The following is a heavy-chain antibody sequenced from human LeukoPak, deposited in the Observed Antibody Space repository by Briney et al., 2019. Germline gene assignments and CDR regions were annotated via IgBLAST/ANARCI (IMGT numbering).Heavy chain of an antibody. D-gene: IGHD3-3*01. Sequence: HTGGSLRLSCAASGFTFSSYAMSWVRQAPGKGLEWVSAISGSGGSTYYADSVKGRFTISRDNSKNTLYLQMNSLRAEDTAVYYCAKDWAPGPITIFDPAYLFDYWGQGTLVTVSP. V-gene: IGHV3-23*01. CDR1: GFTFSSYA. J-gene: IGHJ4*02. CDR3: AKDWAPGPITIFDPAYLFDY. CDR2: ISGSGGST.